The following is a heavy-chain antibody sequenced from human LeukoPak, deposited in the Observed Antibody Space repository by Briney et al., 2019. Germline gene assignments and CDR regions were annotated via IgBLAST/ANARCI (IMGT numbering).Heavy chain of an antibody. CDR3: ARKLRYFDWLSDYRYYFDY. D-gene: IGHD3-9*01. CDR1: GFTVSSNY. CDR2: IYSGGST. V-gene: IGHV3-66*01. J-gene: IGHJ4*02. Sequence: PGGSLRLSCAASGFTVSSNYMSWVRQAPGKGLEWVSVIYSGGSTYYADSVKGRFTISRDNAKNSLYLQMNSLRAEDTAVYYCARKLRYFDWLSDYRYYFDYWGQGTLVTVSS.